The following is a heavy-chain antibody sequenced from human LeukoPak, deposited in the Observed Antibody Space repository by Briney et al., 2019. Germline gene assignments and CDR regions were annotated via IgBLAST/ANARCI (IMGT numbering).Heavy chain of an antibody. J-gene: IGHJ4*02. CDR1: GFTFSSYA. D-gene: IGHD3-22*01. CDR3: AREGQDTMIVVVIPFDY. Sequence: PGGSLRLSCAASGFTFSSYAMHWFRQAPGKGLEWVAVISYDGSNKYYADSVKGRFTISRDNSKNTLYLQMNSLRAEDTAVYYCAREGQDTMIVVVIPFDYWGQGTLVTVSS. V-gene: IGHV3-30*04. CDR2: ISYDGSNK.